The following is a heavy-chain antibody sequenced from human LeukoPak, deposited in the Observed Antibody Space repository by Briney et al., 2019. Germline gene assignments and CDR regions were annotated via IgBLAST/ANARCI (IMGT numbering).Heavy chain of an antibody. Sequence: SGGSLRLSCAASGFTLIDYYMSWIRQAPGRGVEWVSYMSSSGTKIYYTGSVKGRFTISMDIAKKSVYLQMNSLRAEDTAVYYCARGGWETYFDYWGLGTLVTVSS. V-gene: IGHV3-11*04. CDR3: ARGGWETYFDY. J-gene: IGHJ4*02. CDR2: MSSSGTKI. D-gene: IGHD1-26*01. CDR1: GFTLIDYY.